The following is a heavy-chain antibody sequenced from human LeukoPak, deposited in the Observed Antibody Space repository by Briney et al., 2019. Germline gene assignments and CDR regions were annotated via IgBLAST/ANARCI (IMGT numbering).Heavy chain of an antibody. Sequence: GGSLRLSCAASGFIFSNYGMHWVRQAPGKRLEWVAVIWNDGSETFHADSVKGRFRIARDNSKNTLYLQMNSLRAEDTAVYSCARVPDVFAFGGVIVASDYWGQGTLVTVSS. CDR2: IWNDGSET. D-gene: IGHD3-16*02. V-gene: IGHV3-33*01. CDR1: GFIFSNYG. J-gene: IGHJ4*02. CDR3: ARVPDVFAFGGVIVASDY.